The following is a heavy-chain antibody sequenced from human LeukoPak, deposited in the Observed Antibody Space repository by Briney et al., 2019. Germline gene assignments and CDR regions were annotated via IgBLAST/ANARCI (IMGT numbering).Heavy chain of an antibody. CDR3: AKRGGYETMAAFDY. V-gene: IGHV3-43*02. J-gene: IGHJ4*02. CDR2: ISGDGGST. D-gene: IGHD3-10*01. CDR1: GFTFDDYA. Sequence: PGGSLRLSCAASGFTFDDYAMHWVRQAPGKGLEWVSLISGDGGSTYYADSVKGRFTISRDNSKNSLYLQMSSLRAEDSALYYCAKRGGYETMAAFDYWGQGTLVTVSS.